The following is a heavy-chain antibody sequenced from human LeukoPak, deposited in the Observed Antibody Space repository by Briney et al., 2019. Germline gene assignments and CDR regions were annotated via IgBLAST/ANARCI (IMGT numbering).Heavy chain of an antibody. V-gene: IGHV3-20*04. CDR2: INWNGGST. Sequence: GGTLRLSCAASGFTFDDYGMSWVRQAPGKGLEWVSGINWNGGSTGYADSVKGRFTISRDNAKNSLYLQMNSLRAEDTAVYYCAKSHSSYYYYMDVWGKGTTVTISS. CDR1: GFTFDDYG. CDR3: AKSHSSYYYYMDV. J-gene: IGHJ6*03.